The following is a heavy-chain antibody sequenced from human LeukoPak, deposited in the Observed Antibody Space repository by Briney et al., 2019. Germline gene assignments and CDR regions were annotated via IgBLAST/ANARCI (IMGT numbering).Heavy chain of an antibody. Sequence: GESLKISCKGSGYSFTSYWIGWVRQMPGKGLGWMGIIYPGDSDTRYSPSFQGQVTISADKSISTAYLQWSSLKASDTAMYYCARREYYYYYGMDVWGQGTTVTVSS. V-gene: IGHV5-51*01. CDR1: GYSFTSYW. CDR2: IYPGDSDT. CDR3: ARREYYYYYGMDV. J-gene: IGHJ6*02.